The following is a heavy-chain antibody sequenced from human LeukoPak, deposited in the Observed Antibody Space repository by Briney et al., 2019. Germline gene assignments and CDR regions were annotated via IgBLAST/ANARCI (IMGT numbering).Heavy chain of an antibody. J-gene: IGHJ4*02. CDR1: GGSISSYY. V-gene: IGHV4-59*05. Sequence: SETLSLTCTVSGGSISSYYWSWIRQPPGKGLEWIGSIYYSGSTYYNPSLKSRVTISVDTSKNQFSLKLSSVTAADTAVYYCARTTYNYYDSSGYVDYWGQGTLVTVSS. CDR2: IYYSGST. D-gene: IGHD3-22*01. CDR3: ARTTYNYYDSSGYVDY.